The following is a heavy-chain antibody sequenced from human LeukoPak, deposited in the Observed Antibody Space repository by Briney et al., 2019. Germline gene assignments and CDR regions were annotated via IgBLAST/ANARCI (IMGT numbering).Heavy chain of an antibody. V-gene: IGHV3-11*01. CDR3: ARDLYYYDSSGYVY. Sequence: GGSLRLSCAASGFTFSDYYMSWIRQAPGKGLEWVTDISSSGSTIYYADSVKGRFTISRDDAKNSLYLQMNSLRAEDTAVYYCARDLYYYDSSGYVYWGQGTLVTVSS. CDR2: ISSSGSTI. CDR1: GFTFSDYY. D-gene: IGHD3-22*01. J-gene: IGHJ4*02.